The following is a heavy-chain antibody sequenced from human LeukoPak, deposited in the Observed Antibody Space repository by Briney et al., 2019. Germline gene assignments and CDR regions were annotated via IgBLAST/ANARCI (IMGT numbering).Heavy chain of an antibody. CDR1: GFTFSSYS. J-gene: IGHJ4*02. D-gene: IGHD3-9*01. Sequence: GGSLRLSCAASGFTFSSYSMNWVRQAPGKGLEWVSYISSSSSTIYYADSVKGRFTISRDNAKNSLYLQMNSLRDEDTAVYYCAREGQYYDILTGYYSGYHFDYWGQGTLVTVSS. CDR2: ISSSSSTI. V-gene: IGHV3-48*02. CDR3: AREGQYYDILTGYYSGYHFDY.